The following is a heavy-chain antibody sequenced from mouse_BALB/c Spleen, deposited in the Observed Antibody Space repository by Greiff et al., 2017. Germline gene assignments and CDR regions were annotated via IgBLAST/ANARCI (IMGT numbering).Heavy chain of an antibody. D-gene: IGHD2-4*01. J-gene: IGHJ4*01. CDR1: GFSLTSYG. CDR3: ARDGGGLRRGAMDY. CDR2: IWAGGST. Sequence: VQVVESGPGLVAPSQSLSITCTVSGFSLTSYGVHWVRQPPGEGLEWLGVIWAGGSTNYNSALMSRLSISKDNSKSQVFLKMNSLQTDDTAMYYCARDGGGLRRGAMDYWGQGTSVTVSS. V-gene: IGHV2-9*02.